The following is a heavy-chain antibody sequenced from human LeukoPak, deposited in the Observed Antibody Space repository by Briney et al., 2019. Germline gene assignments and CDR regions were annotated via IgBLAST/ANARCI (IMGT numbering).Heavy chain of an antibody. CDR2: IKQDGSEK. D-gene: IGHD3-3*01. CDR3: ARVGRFLEWSGYYYYYYMDV. Sequence: PGGSLRLSCAASGFTFSSYWMSWVRQAPGKGLEWVANIKQDGSEKYYVDSVKGRFTISRDNAKNSLYLQMNSLRAEDTAVYYCARVGRFLEWSGYYYYYYMDVWGKGTTVTVSS. V-gene: IGHV3-7*04. CDR1: GFTFSSYW. J-gene: IGHJ6*03.